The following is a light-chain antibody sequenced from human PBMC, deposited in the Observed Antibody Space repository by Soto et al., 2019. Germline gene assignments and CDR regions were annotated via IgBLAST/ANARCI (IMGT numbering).Light chain of an antibody. V-gene: IGLV1-47*02. J-gene: IGLJ1*01. CDR2: SNN. Sequence: QSALTQPPSASGTPGQRVTISCSGSSSSIGSNYVYWYQQLPGTTPKLLIYSNNQRPSGVPDRFSGSKSGNTASLTISGLQAEDEADYYCSSYTSRSTLVFGTGTKVTVL. CDR1: SSSIGSNY. CDR3: SSYTSRSTLV.